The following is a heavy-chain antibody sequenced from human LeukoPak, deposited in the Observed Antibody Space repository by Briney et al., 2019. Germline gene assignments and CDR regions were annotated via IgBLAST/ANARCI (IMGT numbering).Heavy chain of an antibody. D-gene: IGHD2-15*01. J-gene: IGHJ4*02. CDR2: INHSGST. V-gene: IGHV4-34*01. CDR1: GGSFSGYY. Sequence: PSETLSLTCAVYGGSFSGYYWSWIRQPPGKGLEWIGEINHSGSTNYNPSLKSRVTISVDTSKNQFSLKLSSVTAADTAVYYCAGTRLLYPVDYWGQGTLVTVSS. CDR3: AGTRLLYPVDY.